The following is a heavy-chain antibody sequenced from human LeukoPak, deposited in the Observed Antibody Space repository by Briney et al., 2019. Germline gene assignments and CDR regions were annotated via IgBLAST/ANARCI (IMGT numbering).Heavy chain of an antibody. CDR3: ARLVTGTTVINSGWFDP. CDR2: IYSGGNT. V-gene: IGHV3-66*04. CDR1: GITVSGNY. Sequence: GGPLRLSCAASGITVSGNYMAWVRQAPGKGLEWASVIYSGGNTYHADSVKGRFSISRDNSKNTVYLQMNGLRVEDTAVYYCARLVTGTTVINSGWFDPWGRGTLVTVSS. J-gene: IGHJ5*02. D-gene: IGHD4-23*01.